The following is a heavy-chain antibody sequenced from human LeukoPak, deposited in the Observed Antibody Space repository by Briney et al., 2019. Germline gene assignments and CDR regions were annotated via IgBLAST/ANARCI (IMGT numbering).Heavy chain of an antibody. J-gene: IGHJ6*02. V-gene: IGHV3-21*01. CDR2: ISSSSSYI. CDR3: ARYMTTVTTGYYYYGMDV. CDR1: GFTFSSYS. Sequence: GGSLRLSCAASGFTFSSYSMNWVRQAPGKGLEWVSSISSSSSYIYYADSVKGRFTISRDNAKNSLYLQMNSLRAEDTAVYYCARYMTTVTTGYYYYGMDVWGQGTAVTVSS. D-gene: IGHD4-17*01.